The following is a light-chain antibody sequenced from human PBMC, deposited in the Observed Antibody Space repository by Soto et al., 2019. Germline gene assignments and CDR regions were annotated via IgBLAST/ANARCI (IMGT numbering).Light chain of an antibody. J-gene: IGLJ2*01. V-gene: IGLV2-23*01. CDR1: SSDIV. Sequence: QSALTQPASVSASPGQSITISCTGTSSDIVSWYQQHPGKAPKLMIYEGTKRPSGVSNRFSGSKSGNTASLTISGLQAEDEADYYCCSYAGSDILIFGGGTKLTVL. CDR2: EGT. CDR3: CSYAGSDILI.